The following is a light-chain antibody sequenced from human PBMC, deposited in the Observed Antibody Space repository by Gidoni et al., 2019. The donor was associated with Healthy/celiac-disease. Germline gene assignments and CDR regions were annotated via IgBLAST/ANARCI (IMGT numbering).Light chain of an antibody. CDR3: HQYRNWPSLT. CDR2: GAS. J-gene: IGKJ4*01. CDR1: QAINSN. Sequence: EVVMTQSPASVSVSPGDTATLSCRASQAINSNLAWYQQRPGQAPRLLIYGASTRATGIPARFRGSGSGTEFTLTISSLRFEDFAVYYCHQYRNWPSLTFXGXTKVDIK. V-gene: IGKV3-15*01.